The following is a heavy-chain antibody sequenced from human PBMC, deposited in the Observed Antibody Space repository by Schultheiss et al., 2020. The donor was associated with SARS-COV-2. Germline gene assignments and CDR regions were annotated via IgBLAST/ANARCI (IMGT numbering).Heavy chain of an antibody. V-gene: IGHV3-53*01. CDR3: ARDPPHSSGWYDQLD. J-gene: IGHJ4*02. Sequence: GGSLRLSCSASGFTVSSNYMSWVRQAPGKGLEWVSVIYSGGSTYYADSVKGRFTISRDNSKNTLYLQMNSLRAEDTAVYYCARDPPHSSGWYDQLDWGQGTLVTVSS. CDR2: IYSGGST. CDR1: GFTVSSNY. D-gene: IGHD6-19*01.